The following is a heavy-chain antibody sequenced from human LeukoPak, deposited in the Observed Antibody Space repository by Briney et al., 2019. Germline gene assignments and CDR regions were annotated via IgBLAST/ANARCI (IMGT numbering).Heavy chain of an antibody. Sequence: SETLSLTCTVSGGSISSSSYYWSWIWQPPGKGLEWIGYIYYSGSTNYNPSLKSRVTISVDTSKNQFSLKLSSVTAADTAVYYCARAPGRYFDYWGQGTLVTVSS. V-gene: IGHV4-61*01. CDR1: GGSISSSSYY. CDR2: IYYSGST. CDR3: ARAPGRYFDY. J-gene: IGHJ4*02. D-gene: IGHD7-27*01.